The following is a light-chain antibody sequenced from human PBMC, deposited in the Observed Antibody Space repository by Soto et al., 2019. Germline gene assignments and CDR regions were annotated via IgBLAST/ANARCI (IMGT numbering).Light chain of an antibody. CDR3: QHYDNYPWT. Sequence: DIQMTQSPSSLSASVGDRVSITCRASQSISTWLAWYQQQPGGAPRLLLYDASSLQSGVPSRFSGNGSGTEFTLSISSLQPDDFSSYYCQHYDNYPWTFGQGTKV. V-gene: IGKV1-5*01. J-gene: IGKJ1*01. CDR1: QSISTW. CDR2: DAS.